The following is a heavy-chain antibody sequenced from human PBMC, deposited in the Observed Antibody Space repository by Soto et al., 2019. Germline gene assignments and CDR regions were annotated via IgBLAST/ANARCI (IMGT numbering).Heavy chain of an antibody. J-gene: IGHJ3*01. D-gene: IGHD3-16*01. CDR2: IFYSGST. Sequence: SETLSLTCTVSGGSISSYYWSWIRQPPGKGLEWIGYIFYSGSTNYNPSLKSRVTISVDTSKNQFSLKLNSVTAADTAVYYCARFYGLDAFDFGGHGTMVTVS. CDR3: ARFYGLDAFDF. V-gene: IGHV4-59*08. CDR1: GGSISSYY.